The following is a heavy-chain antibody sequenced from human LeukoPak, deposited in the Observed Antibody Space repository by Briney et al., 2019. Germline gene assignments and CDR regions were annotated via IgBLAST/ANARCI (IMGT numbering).Heavy chain of an antibody. CDR2: IDPSDSYI. CDR1: GYSFTSYW. Sequence: GSLKISCKGSGYSFTSYWISWVRQMPGKGLEWMGRIDPSDSYINYSPSFQGHVTISADKSISTAYLQWSSLKASDTAMYYCAREAMVNGQWLAYFDYWGQGTLVTVSS. V-gene: IGHV5-10-1*01. CDR3: AREAMVNGQWLAYFDY. J-gene: IGHJ4*02. D-gene: IGHD6-19*01.